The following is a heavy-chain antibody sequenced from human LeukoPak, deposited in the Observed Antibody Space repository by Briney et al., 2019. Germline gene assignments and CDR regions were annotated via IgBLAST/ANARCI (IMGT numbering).Heavy chain of an antibody. V-gene: IGHV4-34*01. J-gene: IGHJ4*02. CDR1: GGSISSYY. Sequence: SETLSLTCTVSGGSISSYYWSWIRQPPGKGLEWIGEINHSGSTNYNPSLKSRVTISVDTSKNQFSLKLSSVTAADTAVYYCASLTMIVVPWGQGTLVTVSS. CDR3: ASLTMIVVP. D-gene: IGHD3-22*01. CDR2: INHSGST.